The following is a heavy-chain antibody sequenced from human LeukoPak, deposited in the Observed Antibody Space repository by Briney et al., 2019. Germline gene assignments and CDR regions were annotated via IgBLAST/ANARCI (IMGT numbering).Heavy chain of an antibody. D-gene: IGHD3-3*01. Sequence: PSETLSLTCTVSGGSISSGDYYWSWIRQPPGKGLEWIGYIYYSGSTYYNPSLRSRVTISVDTSKNQFSLKLSSVTAADTAVYYCARLNYDFWSGYYTPSWFDPWGQGTLVTVSS. J-gene: IGHJ5*02. CDR3: ARLNYDFWSGYYTPSWFDP. V-gene: IGHV4-30-4*01. CDR2: IYYSGST. CDR1: GGSISSGDYY.